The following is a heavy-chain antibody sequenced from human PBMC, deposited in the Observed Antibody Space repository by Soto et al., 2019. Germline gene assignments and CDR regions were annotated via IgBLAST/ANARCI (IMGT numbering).Heavy chain of an antibody. CDR3: AHSSGYPNWFDP. CDR1: GGSISSYY. D-gene: IGHD3-22*01. CDR2: ISYSGST. J-gene: IGHJ5*02. V-gene: IGHV4-59*01. Sequence: TSETLSLTCTVSGGSISSYYWSWIRQPPGKGLEWIGYISYSGSTNYNPSLKSRVTILVDTSKNQFSLKLRSVTAADTAVYYCAHSSGYPNWFDPWGQGTLVTVSS.